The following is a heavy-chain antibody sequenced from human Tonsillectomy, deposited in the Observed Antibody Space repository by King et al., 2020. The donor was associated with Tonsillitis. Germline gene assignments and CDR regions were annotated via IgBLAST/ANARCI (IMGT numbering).Heavy chain of an antibody. CDR3: ARHGVGEQRSRYGMDV. V-gene: IGHV5-51*01. CDR1: GYSFTSYW. J-gene: IGHJ6*02. Sequence: QLVQSGAEVKKPGESLKISCKGSGYSFTSYWIGWVRQMFGKGLEWMGIIYPVDSDTSYSRSFQGQVTLSADKSISTAYLQWGSLRASDTAMYYCARHGVGEQRSRYGMDVWGQGTTVTVSS. D-gene: IGHD3-16*01. CDR2: IYPVDSDT.